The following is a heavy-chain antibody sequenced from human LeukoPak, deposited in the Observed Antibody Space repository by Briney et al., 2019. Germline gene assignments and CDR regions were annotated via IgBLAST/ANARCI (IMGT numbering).Heavy chain of an antibody. D-gene: IGHD4-11*01. V-gene: IGHV4-39*07. CDR2: IYDSGST. CDR1: GGSIRSSYYY. CDR3: ARVYSNYDFDY. J-gene: IGHJ4*02. Sequence: PSETLSLTCTVSGGSIRSSYYYWGWIRQPPGKGLEWIGSIYDSGSTYYNPSLKSRVTISVDTSKNQFSLKLSSVTAADTAVYYCARVYSNYDFDYWGQGTLVTVSS.